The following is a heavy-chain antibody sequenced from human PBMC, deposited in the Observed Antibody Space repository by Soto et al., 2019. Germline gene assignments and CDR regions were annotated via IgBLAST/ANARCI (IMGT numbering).Heavy chain of an antibody. CDR3: ARAYCSSTSCYGFGAFDI. CDR2: MNPNSGNT. V-gene: IGHV1-8*01. Sequence: GTSVKLSCEACGDSFTSYDINWVRQATRQGLEWMGWMNPNSGNTGYAQKFQGRVTMTRNTSISTAYMELSSLRSEDTAVYYCARAYCSSTSCYGFGAFDIWGQGTMVTVSS. CDR1: GDSFTSYD. J-gene: IGHJ3*02. D-gene: IGHD2-2*01.